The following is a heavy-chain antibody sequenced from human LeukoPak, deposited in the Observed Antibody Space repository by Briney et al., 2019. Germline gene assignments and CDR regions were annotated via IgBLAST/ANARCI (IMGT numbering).Heavy chain of an antibody. CDR2: IKQDGSEK. CDR1: GFTFSSYW. J-gene: IGHJ4*02. D-gene: IGHD3-10*01. Sequence: GGSLRLSCAASGFTFSSYWMSWVRQAPGKGLEWVANIKQDGSEKYYVDSVKGRFTISRDNAKNSLYLQMNSLRAEDTAVYYCARDLYYYGSGSYDYWGQGTLVTVSS. CDR3: ARDLYYYGSGSYDY. V-gene: IGHV3-7*01.